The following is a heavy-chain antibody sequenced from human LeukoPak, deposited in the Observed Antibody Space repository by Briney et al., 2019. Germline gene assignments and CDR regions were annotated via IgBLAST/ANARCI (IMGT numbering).Heavy chain of an antibody. V-gene: IGHV3-30*18. CDR1: GFIFSSYG. CDR3: AKGGEMGTIRGYFDY. CDR2: ISYVGSDK. Sequence: PGGSLRLSCAASGFIFSSYGMHWVRQATGKGLEWVAVISYVGSDKYYTDSVRGRFTISRDNSKTTLYLQMNSLRTEDTAVYYCAKGGEMGTIRGYFDYLGQGTLVTVSS. J-gene: IGHJ4*02. D-gene: IGHD5-24*01.